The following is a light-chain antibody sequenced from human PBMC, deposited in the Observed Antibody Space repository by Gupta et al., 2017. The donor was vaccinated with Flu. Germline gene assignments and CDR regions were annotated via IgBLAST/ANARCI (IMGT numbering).Light chain of an antibody. V-gene: IGLV2-14*01. CDR3: SSDTSGSPLV. Sequence: QSALTQPASVSGSPGQSTTISCTGTSSDVGGYNYVSWYPHHPAYALNLMIDEVSNRPSGVSHRFSGSRSGTTASPTIAVLQAEDDAEYYCSSDTSGSPLVVGGGTKLTVL. CDR2: EVS. CDR1: SSDVGGYNY. J-gene: IGLJ2*01.